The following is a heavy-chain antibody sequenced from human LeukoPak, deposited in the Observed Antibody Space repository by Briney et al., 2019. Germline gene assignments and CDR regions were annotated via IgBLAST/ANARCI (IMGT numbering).Heavy chain of an antibody. Sequence: ASVKVSCKASGYTFTGYYMHWVRQAPGQGLEWMGWINPNSGGTNYAQTFQGRVTMTRDTSISTAYMELSRLRSDDTAVYYCARVPFRLEWLLLGYWGQGTLVTVPS. CDR2: INPNSGGT. D-gene: IGHD3-3*01. J-gene: IGHJ4*02. CDR3: ARVPFRLEWLLLGY. CDR1: GYTFTGYY. V-gene: IGHV1-2*02.